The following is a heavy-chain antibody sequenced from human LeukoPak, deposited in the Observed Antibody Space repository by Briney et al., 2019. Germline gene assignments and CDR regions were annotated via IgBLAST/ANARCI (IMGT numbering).Heavy chain of an antibody. Sequence: ASVKVSCKASGYTFTGYYMHWVRQAPGQGLEWMGWIKPNSGGTNYAEKFQGRVTMTRDTSITTGYMELSRLKSDDTAVYYCAKALESQTGAFDIWGQGTMVTSLQ. CDR1: GYTFTGYY. J-gene: IGHJ3*02. V-gene: IGHV1-2*02. CDR2: IKPNSGGT. D-gene: IGHD3-9*01. CDR3: AKALESQTGAFDI.